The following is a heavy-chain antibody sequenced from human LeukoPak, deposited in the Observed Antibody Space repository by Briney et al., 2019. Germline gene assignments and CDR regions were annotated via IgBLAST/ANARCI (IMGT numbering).Heavy chain of an antibody. Sequence: AGGSLRLSCAASGGTFNSDDMNWVRQAPGMGLEWVSYISSSSGTRYYADSVKCRFTLSRDNAKNSLYLYMNSLRVDDTAVYYCARDDYNGGGSYWGQGILVTVSS. CDR2: ISSSSGTR. D-gene: IGHD3-22*01. V-gene: IGHV3-48*04. CDR1: GGTFNSDD. J-gene: IGHJ4*02. CDR3: ARDDYNGGGSY.